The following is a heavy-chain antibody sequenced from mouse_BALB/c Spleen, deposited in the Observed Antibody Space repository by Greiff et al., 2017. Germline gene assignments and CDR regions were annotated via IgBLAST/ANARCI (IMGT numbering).Heavy chain of an antibody. CDR2: IYPGNVNT. CDR1: GYTFTSYY. J-gene: IGHJ4*01. Sequence: QVQLQQSGPELVKPGASVRISCKASGYTFTSYYIHWVKQRPGQGLEWIGWIYPGNVNTKYNEKFKGKATLTADKSSSTAYMQLSSLTSEDSAVYYCNAPHYYGSSYEDYYAMDYWGQGTSVTVSS. D-gene: IGHD1-1*01. CDR3: NAPHYYGSSYEDYYAMDY. V-gene: IGHV1S56*01.